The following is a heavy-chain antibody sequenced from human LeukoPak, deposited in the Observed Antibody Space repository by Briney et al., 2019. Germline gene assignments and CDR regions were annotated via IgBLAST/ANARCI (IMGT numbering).Heavy chain of an antibody. CDR1: GFTFSSYV. D-gene: IGHD6-19*01. J-gene: IGHJ4*02. V-gene: IGHV3-30*18. CDR2: ISYDGSNK. CDR3: AKRYRGWPDKVENFDY. Sequence: GGTLRLSCAASGFTFSSYVMHWVRQAPGKGLEWVAVISYDGSNKYYADSVKGRFTISRDNSKNTLYLQMNSLRAEDTAVYYCAKRYRGWPDKVENFDYWGQGTLVTVSS.